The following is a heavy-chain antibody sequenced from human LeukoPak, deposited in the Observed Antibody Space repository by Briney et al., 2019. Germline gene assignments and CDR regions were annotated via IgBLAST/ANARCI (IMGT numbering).Heavy chain of an antibody. V-gene: IGHV3-21*01. J-gene: IGHJ5*01. CDR3: ARDSAAGTGWFDS. Sequence: PGGSLRLSCAASGFTFSSYSMNWVRQAPGKGLEWVSSISSSSSYIYYADSVKGRFTISRDNAKNSLYLQMNSLRAEDTAVYYCARDSAAGTGWFDSWGQGTLVTVSS. CDR2: ISSSSSYI. D-gene: IGHD6-13*01. CDR1: GFTFSSYS.